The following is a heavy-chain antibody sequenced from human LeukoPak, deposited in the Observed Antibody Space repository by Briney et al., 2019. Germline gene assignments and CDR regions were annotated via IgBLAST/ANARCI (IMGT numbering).Heavy chain of an antibody. J-gene: IGHJ4*02. CDR3: ARGAVVVTNYFDF. D-gene: IGHD3-22*01. Sequence: PGGSLRLSCAASGFTFGSYDMHWVRQAPGKGLEYVSAISSNGGSTYYANSVKGRFTISRDNSKNTLYLQMSSLRAEDMAVYYCARGAVVVTNYFDFWGQGTLVTVSS. V-gene: IGHV3-64*01. CDR1: GFTFGSYD. CDR2: ISSNGGST.